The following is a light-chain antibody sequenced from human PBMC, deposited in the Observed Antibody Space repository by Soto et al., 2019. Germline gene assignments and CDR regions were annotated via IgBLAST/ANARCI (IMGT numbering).Light chain of an antibody. Sequence: DFHRTQPPSTLFASVGERVTIPSRASQSLTWWLAWNQQNPGKAPNLLSYKPSSLESGVPAWFGGSGSGTEFTLTISSLQPDDFATYYCQHWTDYSWTFGQGTKVEVK. CDR2: KPS. V-gene: IGKV1-5*03. CDR3: QHWTDYSWT. CDR1: QSLTWW. J-gene: IGKJ1*01.